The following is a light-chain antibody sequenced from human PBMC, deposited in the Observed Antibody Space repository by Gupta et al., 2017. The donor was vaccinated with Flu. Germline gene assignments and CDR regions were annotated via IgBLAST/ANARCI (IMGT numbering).Light chain of an antibody. J-gene: IGKJ4*01. CDR1: QFVSKN. V-gene: IGKV3-15*01. Sequence: IVMTQSPASLSLSPGERATLSCSASQFVSKNLAWYRQRSGQAPRLVIYEASIRATDVPPRFNGSGFGTEFTLSISSLRSEDSAIYYCQQHNNWPLAFGGGTRLEIK. CDR2: EAS. CDR3: QQHNNWPLA.